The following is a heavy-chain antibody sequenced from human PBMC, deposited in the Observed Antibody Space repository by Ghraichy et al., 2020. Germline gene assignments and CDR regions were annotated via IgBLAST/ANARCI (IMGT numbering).Heavy chain of an antibody. V-gene: IGHV4-39*01. CDR1: GGSISSSSYY. CDR3: ARHRTYYYDSSGPNWFDP. Sequence: SETPSLTCTVSGGSISSSSYYWGWIRQPPGKGLEWIGSIYYSGSTYYNPSLKSRVTISVDTSKNQFSLKLSSVTAADTAVYYCARHRTYYYDSSGPNWFDPWGQGTLVTVSS. J-gene: IGHJ5*02. CDR2: IYYSGST. D-gene: IGHD3-22*01.